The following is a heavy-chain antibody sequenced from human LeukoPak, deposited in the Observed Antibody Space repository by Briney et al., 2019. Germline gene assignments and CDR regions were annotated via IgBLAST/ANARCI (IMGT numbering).Heavy chain of an antibody. J-gene: IGHJ5*02. CDR3: ARDQYPGFYITIFWDSYLDP. CDR2: INPNSGGT. CDR1: GYTFTGYY. Sequence: GASVKVSCKASGYTFTGYYMHWVRQAPGQGLEWMGWINPNSGGTNYAQKFQGRVTMTRDTSISTAYMELSRLRSDDTAVYYCARDQYPGFYITIFWDSYLDPWGQGTLVTVSS. V-gene: IGHV1-2*02. D-gene: IGHD3-9*01.